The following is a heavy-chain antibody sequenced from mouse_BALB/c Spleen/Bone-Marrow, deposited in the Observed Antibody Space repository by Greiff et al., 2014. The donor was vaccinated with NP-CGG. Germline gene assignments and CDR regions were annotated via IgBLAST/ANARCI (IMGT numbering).Heavy chain of an antibody. D-gene: IGHD1-1*01. Sequence: DVMLVESGGDLVKPGGSLKLSCAASGFTFSNYGMSWVRQTPDKRLEWVATISSGGSYTYYPDSLKGRFTISRDNAKNTLYRQMSSLKSEDTAMYYCASPHYYNSSPWWYFDVWGAGTTVTVSS. CDR3: ASPHYYNSSPWWYFDV. CDR1: GFTFSNYG. V-gene: IGHV5-6*02. CDR2: ISSGGSYT. J-gene: IGHJ1*01.